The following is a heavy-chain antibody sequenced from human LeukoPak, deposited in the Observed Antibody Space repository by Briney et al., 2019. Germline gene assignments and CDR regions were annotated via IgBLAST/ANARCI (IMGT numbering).Heavy chain of an antibody. V-gene: IGHV3-30*18. CDR3: AKVSLRFLEWLFYYYYYGMDV. J-gene: IGHJ6*02. CDR1: GFTFSDYY. CDR2: ISYDGSNK. Sequence: GGSLRLSCAASGFTFSDYYMTWVRQAPGKGLEWVAVISYDGSNKYYADSVKGRFTISRDNSKNTLYLQMNSLRAEDTAVYYCAKVSLRFLEWLFYYYYYGMDVWGQGTTVTVSS. D-gene: IGHD3-3*01.